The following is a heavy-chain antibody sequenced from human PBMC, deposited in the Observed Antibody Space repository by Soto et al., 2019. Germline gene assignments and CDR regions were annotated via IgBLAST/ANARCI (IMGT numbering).Heavy chain of an antibody. CDR2: ISSSSSYI. J-gene: IGHJ5*02. Sequence: EVQLVESGGGLVKPGGSLRLSCAASGFTFSSYSMNWVRQAPGKGLEWVSSISSSSSYIYYADSVKGRFTISRDNAKNSLYLQMNSLRAEDTAVYYCARGEEWALPDWFDPWGQGTLVTVSS. CDR1: GFTFSSYS. D-gene: IGHD1-26*01. CDR3: ARGEEWALPDWFDP. V-gene: IGHV3-21*01.